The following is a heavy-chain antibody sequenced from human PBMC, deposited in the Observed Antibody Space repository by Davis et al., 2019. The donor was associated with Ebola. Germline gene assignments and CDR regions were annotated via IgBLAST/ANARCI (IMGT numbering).Heavy chain of an antibody. CDR3: ARVRRAVTVNWFDP. J-gene: IGHJ5*02. D-gene: IGHD4-17*01. Sequence: SETLSLTCTVSGGSLSGFYWSWIRQPPGKGLEWIGNTYYTGNTDYNPSLKSRVTISVDTSKNQFSLKLSSVTAADTAVYYCARVRRAVTVNWFDPWGQGTLVTVSS. CDR2: TYYTGNT. V-gene: IGHV4-59*12. CDR1: GGSLSGFY.